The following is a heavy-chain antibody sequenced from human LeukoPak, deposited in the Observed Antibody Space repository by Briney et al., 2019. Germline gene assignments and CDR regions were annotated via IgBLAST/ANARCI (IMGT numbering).Heavy chain of an antibody. V-gene: IGHV1-2*02. Sequence: GASVKVSCKASGYTFTGYYMHWVRQAPGQGLEWMGWINPNSGGTNYAQKFQGRVTMTRDTSISTAYMELSRLRSDDTAVYYCARDLRCGHQLCGFDYWGQGTLVTVSS. CDR3: ARDLRCGHQLCGFDY. J-gene: IGHJ4*02. CDR1: GYTFTGYY. D-gene: IGHD3-10*02. CDR2: INPNSGGT.